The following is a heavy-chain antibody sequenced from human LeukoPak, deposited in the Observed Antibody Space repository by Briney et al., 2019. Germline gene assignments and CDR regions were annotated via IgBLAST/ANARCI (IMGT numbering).Heavy chain of an antibody. CDR3: ARRPAAMPGLSNYFDY. Sequence: SETLSLTCTVSGGSISSSSYYWGWIRQPPGKGLEWIGSIYYSGSTYYNPSLKSRVTISVDTSKNQFSLKLSSVTAADTAVYYSARRPAAMPGLSNYFDYWGQGTLVTVSS. CDR2: IYYSGST. D-gene: IGHD2-2*01. CDR1: GGSISSSSYY. J-gene: IGHJ4*02. V-gene: IGHV4-39*01.